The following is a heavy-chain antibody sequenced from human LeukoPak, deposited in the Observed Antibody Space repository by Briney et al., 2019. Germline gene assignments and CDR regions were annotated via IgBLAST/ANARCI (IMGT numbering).Heavy chain of an antibody. CDR2: IWYDGSNK. CDR3: ARGPLLHYYDSSGYYDY. J-gene: IGHJ4*02. D-gene: IGHD3-22*01. Sequence: HGGSLRLSCAASGFTFSSYGMHWVRQAPGKGLEGVAVIWYDGSNKYYADSVKGRFTISRDNSKNTLYLQMNSLRAEDTAVYHCARGPLLHYYDSSGYYDYWGQGTLVTVSS. CDR1: GFTFSSYG. V-gene: IGHV3-33*01.